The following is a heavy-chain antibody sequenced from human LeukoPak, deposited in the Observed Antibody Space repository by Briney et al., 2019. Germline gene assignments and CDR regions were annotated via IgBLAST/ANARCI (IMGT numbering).Heavy chain of an antibody. CDR2: ISGSGGSK. D-gene: IGHD3-3*01. J-gene: IGHJ4*02. CDR1: GFTFSSYA. CDR3: AKDESYYDFWSGYYRYYFDY. V-gene: IGHV3-23*01. Sequence: GGSLRLSCAASGFTFSSYAMSWGRQAPGKGLEWVSTISGSGGSKYYAALVKGRFTISRDNSKNTLYLKMNSLRAEDTAVYYCAKDESYYDFWSGYYRYYFDYWGQGTLVTVSS.